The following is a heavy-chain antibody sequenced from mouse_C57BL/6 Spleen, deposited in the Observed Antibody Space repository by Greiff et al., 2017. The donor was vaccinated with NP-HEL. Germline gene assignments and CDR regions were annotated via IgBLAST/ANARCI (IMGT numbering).Heavy chain of an antibody. V-gene: IGHV5-9*01. D-gene: IGHD2-5*01. J-gene: IGHJ1*03. Sequence: EVKLVESGGGLVKPGGSLKLSCAASGFTFSSYTMSWVRQTPEKRLEWVATISGGGGNTYYPDSVKGRFTISRDNAKNTLYLQMSSLRSEDTALYYCARPPSYYSNYVGYFDVWGTRTTVTVSS. CDR3: ARPPSYYSNYVGYFDV. CDR1: GFTFSSYT. CDR2: ISGGGGNT.